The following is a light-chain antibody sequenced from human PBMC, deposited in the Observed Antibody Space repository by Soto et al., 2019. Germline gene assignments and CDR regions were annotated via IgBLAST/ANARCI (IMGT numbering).Light chain of an antibody. CDR2: EVS. CDR3: SSYTSNSTPV. Sequence: QSVLTQPASVSGSPGQSITISCTGTSSDVGGYNYVSWYQQHPGKAPKLMIYEVSNRPSGVSNRFSGSKSGNTASLTISGLQAEDEADYYCSSYTSNSTPVFGGGTKVTVL. V-gene: IGLV2-14*01. CDR1: SSDVGGYNY. J-gene: IGLJ2*01.